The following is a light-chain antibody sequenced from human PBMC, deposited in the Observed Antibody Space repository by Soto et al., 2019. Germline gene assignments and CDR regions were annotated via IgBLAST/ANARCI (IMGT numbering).Light chain of an antibody. CDR3: SSYTSSDTVL. CDR2: EVS. CDR1: SSDVGGYNS. J-gene: IGLJ3*02. Sequence: QSALTQPASVSGSPGQSITISCTGTSSDVGGYNSVSWYQQHPGKAPKLMIYEVSSRPSGVSNRFSGSKSGNTASLTISGLQAEDGADYYCSSYTSSDTVLFGGGTKLTVL. V-gene: IGLV2-14*01.